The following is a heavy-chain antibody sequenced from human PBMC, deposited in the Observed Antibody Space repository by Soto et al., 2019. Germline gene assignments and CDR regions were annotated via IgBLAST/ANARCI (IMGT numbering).Heavy chain of an antibody. CDR1: GFTFTSYA. CDR2: VTASGDST. J-gene: IGHJ4*02. Sequence: GGSLRLSCAASGFTFTSYAMTWVRQAPGKGLEWVSVVTASGDSTYYADSVKGRFTISRDNSKNTLYLQMNSLRAEDTAVYFCAKDRPTYSSGGDFDYWGQGTLVTVSS. CDR3: AKDRPTYSSGGDFDY. V-gene: IGHV3-23*01. D-gene: IGHD6-19*01.